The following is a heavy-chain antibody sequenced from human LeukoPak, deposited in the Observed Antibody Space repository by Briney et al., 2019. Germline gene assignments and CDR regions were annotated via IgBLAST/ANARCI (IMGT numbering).Heavy chain of an antibody. CDR2: IYYSGST. D-gene: IGHD6-19*01. CDR3: ARDLGAGVWFDL. J-gene: IGHJ5*02. Sequence: PSETLSFTCTVSGGSISSYYWSWIRQPPGKGLEWSGYIYYSGSTNYNPSLKSRVTISVDTSKNQFSLKLSSVTAADTAVYYCARDLGAGVWFDLWGQGTLVTVSS. V-gene: IGHV4-59*01. CDR1: GGSISSYY.